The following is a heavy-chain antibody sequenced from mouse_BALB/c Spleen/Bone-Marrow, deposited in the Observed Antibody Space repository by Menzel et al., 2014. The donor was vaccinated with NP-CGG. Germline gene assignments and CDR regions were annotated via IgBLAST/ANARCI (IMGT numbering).Heavy chain of an antibody. V-gene: IGHV10-1*02. CDR1: GFTFNLYA. J-gene: IGHJ3*01. Sequence: EVQGVESGGGLVQPKGSLKLSCVASGFTFNLYAMNWVRQAPGKGLEWIARIRSKSDNYATHYADSGKDRFTISIDHSQSMLYLQVNTMKTEDTAMYNCVGLTGTDWGQGTLVTVSA. D-gene: IGHD4-1*01. CDR3: VGLTGTD. CDR2: IRSKSDNYAT.